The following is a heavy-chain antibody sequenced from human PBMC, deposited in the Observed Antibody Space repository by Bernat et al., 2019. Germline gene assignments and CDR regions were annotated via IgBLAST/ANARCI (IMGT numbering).Heavy chain of an antibody. CDR3: AREIWGYDPFFGGMDV. V-gene: IGHV1-2*04. D-gene: IGHD5-12*01. CDR1: GYTFTGYY. J-gene: IGHJ6*02. Sequence: QVQLVQSGAEVKKPGASVKVSCKASGYTFTGYYMHWVRQAPGQGLEWMGWINPNSGGTNYAQKFQGWVTMTRDTSISTAYMELSRLRSDDTAVYYCAREIWGYDPFFGGMDVWGQGTTVTVSS. CDR2: INPNSGGT.